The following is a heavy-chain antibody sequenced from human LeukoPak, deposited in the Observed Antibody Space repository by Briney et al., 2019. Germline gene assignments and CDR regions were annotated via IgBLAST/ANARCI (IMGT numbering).Heavy chain of an antibody. D-gene: IGHD3-3*02. Sequence: PGGSLRLSCAASGFTFSSYWMSWVRQAPGKGLEWVANIKQDGSEKYYVDSAKGRFTISRDNAKNSLYLQMNSLRAEDTAVYYCARDSAFLEWLSNEYYFDYWGQGTLVTVSS. CDR1: GFTFSSYW. CDR2: IKQDGSEK. J-gene: IGHJ4*02. V-gene: IGHV3-7*01. CDR3: ARDSAFLEWLSNEYYFDY.